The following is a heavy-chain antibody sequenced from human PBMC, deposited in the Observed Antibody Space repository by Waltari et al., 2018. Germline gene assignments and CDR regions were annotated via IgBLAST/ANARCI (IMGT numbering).Heavy chain of an antibody. V-gene: IGHV1-2*02. Sequence: QVQLVQSGAEVKKPGASVKVSCKASGYTFTGYYMHWVRQAPGQGLEWMGWINPNSGGTNYAQKFQGRVTMTRDTSISTAYMELSRLRSDDTAVYYCVRISEAGNGNSYFHYWGPGTLVTVSS. D-gene: IGHD6-19*01. CDR2: INPNSGGT. CDR1: GYTFTGYY. J-gene: IGHJ4*02. CDR3: VRISEAGNGNSYFHY.